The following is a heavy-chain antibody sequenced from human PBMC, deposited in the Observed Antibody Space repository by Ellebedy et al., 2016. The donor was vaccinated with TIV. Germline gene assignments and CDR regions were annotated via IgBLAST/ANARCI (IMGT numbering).Heavy chain of an antibody. D-gene: IGHD1-26*01. CDR3: AKGEVGATPNDYLDS. J-gene: IGHJ4*02. CDR1: GFTFSNYA. Sequence: GESLKISCAASGFTFSNYAMSWVRQAPGGGLDWVSTISRSGGLPYYADSVKGRFTISRDNSKNTVYLEMNSLRSEDTALYYCAKGEVGATPNDYLDSWGQGTLVTVSS. V-gene: IGHV3-23*01. CDR2: ISRSGGLP.